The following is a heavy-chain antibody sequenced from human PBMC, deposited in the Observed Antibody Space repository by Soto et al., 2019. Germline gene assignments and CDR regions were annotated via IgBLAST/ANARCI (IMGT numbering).Heavy chain of an antibody. V-gene: IGHV4-31*03. Sequence: QVQLQESGPGLVKPSQTLSLTCTVSGGSISSGGYYWSWICQHPGKGLEWIGYIYYSGSTKYNPSLKRRVTLAEDTSKNQCSLNLTSVTAADTAVYYWARVGSGWVRSWGQGTLVTVSS. CDR2: IYYSGST. D-gene: IGHD6-19*01. CDR3: ARVGSGWVRS. J-gene: IGHJ4*02. CDR1: GGSISSGGYY.